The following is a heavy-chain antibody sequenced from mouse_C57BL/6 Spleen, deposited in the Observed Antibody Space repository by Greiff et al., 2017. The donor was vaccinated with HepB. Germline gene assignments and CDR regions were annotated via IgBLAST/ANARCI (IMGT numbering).Heavy chain of an antibody. V-gene: IGHV5-12*01. J-gene: IGHJ4*01. CDR2: ISNGGGST. CDR1: GFTFSDYY. Sequence: DVMLVESGGGLVQPGGSLKLSCAASGFTFSDYYMYWVRQTPEKRLEWVAYISNGGGSTYYPDTVKGRFTISRDNAKNTLYLQMSRLKSEDTAMYYCAAGSDYYAMDYWGQGTSVTVSS. CDR3: AAGSDYYAMDY. D-gene: IGHD1-1*01.